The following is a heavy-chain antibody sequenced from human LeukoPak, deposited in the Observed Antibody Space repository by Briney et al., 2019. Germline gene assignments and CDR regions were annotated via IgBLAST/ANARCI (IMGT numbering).Heavy chain of an antibody. D-gene: IGHD4-17*01. J-gene: IGHJ4*02. CDR2: IYSGGST. Sequence: GGSLRLSCAASGFTVSSNYMSWVRQAPGKGLEWLSVIYSGGSTYYADSVKGRFTISRDNSKNTLNLQMNSLRAEDTAVYFCAKDSSVPYGITNWGQGTLVTVS. CDR3: AKDSSVPYGITN. V-gene: IGHV3-53*01. CDR1: GFTVSSNY.